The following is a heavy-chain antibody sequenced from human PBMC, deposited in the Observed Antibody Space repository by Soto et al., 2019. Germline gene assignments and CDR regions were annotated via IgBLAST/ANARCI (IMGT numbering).Heavy chain of an antibody. D-gene: IGHD3-9*01. J-gene: IGHJ4*02. Sequence: SETLSLTCAVYGGSFSSYYWSWIRQPPGKGLEWIGEINHSGSTNYNPSLKSRVTISVDTSKNQFSLKLSSVTAADTAVYYCARESQYYDILTGYYKPLYYFDYWGQGTLVTVSS. CDR3: ARESQYYDILTGYYKPLYYFDY. CDR2: INHSGST. CDR1: GGSFSSYY. V-gene: IGHV4-34*01.